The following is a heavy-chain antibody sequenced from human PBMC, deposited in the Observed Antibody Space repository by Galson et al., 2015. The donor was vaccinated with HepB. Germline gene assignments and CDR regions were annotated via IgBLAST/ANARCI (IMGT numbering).Heavy chain of an antibody. CDR1: GFTFSSYG. CDR3: ARAYDFWSGYYSSGPDY. J-gene: IGHJ4*02. D-gene: IGHD3-3*01. V-gene: IGHV3-33*01. Sequence: SLRLSCAASGFTFSSYGMHWVRQAPGKGLEWVAVIWYDGSNKYYADSVKGRFTISRDNSKNTLYLQMNSLRAEDTAVYYCARAYDFWSGYYSSGPDYWGQGTLVTVSS. CDR2: IWYDGSNK.